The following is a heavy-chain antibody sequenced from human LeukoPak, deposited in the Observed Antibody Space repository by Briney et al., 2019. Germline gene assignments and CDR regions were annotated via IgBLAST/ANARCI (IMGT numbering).Heavy chain of an antibody. CDR3: ARAEQYNWNDAASSVLDI. Sequence: ASVTVSCKASGYTFTSYDINWVRQAPGQGLEWMGWMNPNSGNTGYAQKFQGRVTMTRNTSISTAYMELSSLRSEDTAVYYCARAEQYNWNDAASSVLDIWGQGTMVTVSS. CDR2: MNPNSGNT. D-gene: IGHD1-20*01. CDR1: GYTFTSYD. J-gene: IGHJ3*02. V-gene: IGHV1-8*01.